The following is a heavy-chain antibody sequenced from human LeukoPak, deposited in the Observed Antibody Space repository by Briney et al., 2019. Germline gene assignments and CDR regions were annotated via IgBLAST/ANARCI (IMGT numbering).Heavy chain of an antibody. CDR1: GGSISSSTYY. V-gene: IGHV4-39*01. J-gene: IGHJ5*02. CDR3: ARVRSVSNWLDP. D-gene: IGHD6-19*01. Sequence: SETLSLTCTVSGGSISSSTYYWGWIRQPPGKGLEWIGSIYYSGRTYYNPSLKSRVTISVDTSNNQLSLILSSVTATDTAIYYCARVRSVSNWLDPWGQGTLVTVSS. CDR2: IYYSGRT.